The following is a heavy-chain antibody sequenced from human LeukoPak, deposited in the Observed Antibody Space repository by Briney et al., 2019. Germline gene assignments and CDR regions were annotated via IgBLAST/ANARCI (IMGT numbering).Heavy chain of an antibody. Sequence: SETLSLTCTVSGGSISSGGYYWSWIRQHPGKGLEWIGYIYYSGSTYYNPSLKSRVTISVDTSKNQFSLKLSSVTAADTAVYYCARDLLHGGSSWRGFGYWGQGTLVTVSS. J-gene: IGHJ4*02. CDR2: IYYSGST. V-gene: IGHV4-31*03. CDR1: GGSISSGGYY. D-gene: IGHD1-26*01. CDR3: ARDLLHGGSSWRGFGY.